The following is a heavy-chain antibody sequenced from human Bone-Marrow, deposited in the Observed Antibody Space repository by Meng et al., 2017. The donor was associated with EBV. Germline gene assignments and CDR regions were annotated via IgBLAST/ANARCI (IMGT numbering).Heavy chain of an antibody. D-gene: IGHD3-22*01. CDR3: AKGGGYYYDSSGFHYDY. Sequence: QVPLQQWGAGLLKPSGPLSLTCAVYGGSCSSYYWSWIRQPPGKGLEWIGEINHSGSTNYNPSLKSRVTISVDKSKNQFSLKLSSVTAADTAVYYCAKGGGYYYDSSGFHYDYWGQGTLVTVSS. V-gene: IGHV4-34*01. J-gene: IGHJ4*02. CDR2: INHSGST. CDR1: GGSCSSYY.